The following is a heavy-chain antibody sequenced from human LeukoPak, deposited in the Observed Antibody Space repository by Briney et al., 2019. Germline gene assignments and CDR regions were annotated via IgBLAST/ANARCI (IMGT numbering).Heavy chain of an antibody. Sequence: PSETLSLTCALYGGSFSGDYWSWIRPPPREGLEWIGEINQSGSTNYNPSLKSRVTISVDTSKNQFSLKLSSVTAADSAVYSCARGPAAPRPAAGRQWGVFDPWGQGTLVTVSS. D-gene: IGHD6-13*01. V-gene: IGHV4-34*01. CDR2: INQSGST. J-gene: IGHJ5*02. CDR3: ARGPAAPRPAAGRQWGVFDP. CDR1: GGSFSGDY.